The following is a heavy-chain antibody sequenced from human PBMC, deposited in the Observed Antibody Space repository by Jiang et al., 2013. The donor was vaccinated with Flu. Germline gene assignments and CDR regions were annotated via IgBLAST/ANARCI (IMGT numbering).Heavy chain of an antibody. D-gene: IGHD1-26*01. V-gene: IGHV3-30*07. CDR3: ATRELDFDY. J-gene: IGHJ4*02. Sequence: FTISRDNSKNTLYLQMNSLRAEDTAVYYCATRELDFDYWGQGTLVTVVL.